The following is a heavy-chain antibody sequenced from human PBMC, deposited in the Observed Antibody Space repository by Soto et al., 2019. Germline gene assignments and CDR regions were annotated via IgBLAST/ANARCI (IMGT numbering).Heavy chain of an antibody. CDR1: GGSVGTTDYN. CDR2: ISDGVTT. CDR3: ARDHGYDSSGYYSYFFVY. D-gene: IGHD3-22*01. V-gene: IGHV4-30-4*01. J-gene: IGHJ4*02. Sequence: PSETLSLTCSVSGGSVGTTDYNWSWILHPPGKGLEWIGYISDGVTTNYNSSLKSRAIISLDTSKNQFSLRLSSVTAADTAVYYCARDHGYDSSGYYSYFFVYWGKGDMVTVSP.